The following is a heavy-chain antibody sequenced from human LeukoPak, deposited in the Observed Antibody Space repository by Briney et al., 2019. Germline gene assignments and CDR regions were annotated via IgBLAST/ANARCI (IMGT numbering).Heavy chain of an antibody. Sequence: PGGSLRLSCSASGFTLSSYAMHWVRQAPGKGLEYVSAISYNGGSTYYADSVKGRFTISRDNSKNTLYLQMSRLRAEDSAVFYCVRRTGNYFVYWRQGTLVTVSS. CDR1: GFTLSSYA. J-gene: IGHJ4*02. CDR2: ISYNGGST. CDR3: VRRTGNYFVY. V-gene: IGHV3-64D*09. D-gene: IGHD3/OR15-3a*01.